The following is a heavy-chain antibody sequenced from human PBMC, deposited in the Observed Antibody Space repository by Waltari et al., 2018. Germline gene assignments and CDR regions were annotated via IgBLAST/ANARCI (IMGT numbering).Heavy chain of an antibody. D-gene: IGHD5-18*01. Sequence: QVQLVQSGSELKKPGASVKVSCKASGYIFSNYAMNWVRQAPGQGLEWMGWINNNTGNPTYAQGFTGRFVFSLDTSVSTAYLQISSLKAEDTSVYYCAKGIQLWGRGSWYFDDWGQGTLVTVSS. V-gene: IGHV7-4-1*02. CDR3: AKGIQLWGRGSWYFDD. CDR1: GYIFSNYA. J-gene: IGHJ4*02. CDR2: INNNTGNP.